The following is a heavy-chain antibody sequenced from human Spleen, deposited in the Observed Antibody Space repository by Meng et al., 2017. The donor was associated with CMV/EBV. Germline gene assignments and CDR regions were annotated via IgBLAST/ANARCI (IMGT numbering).Heavy chain of an antibody. D-gene: IGHD3-10*01. V-gene: IGHV3-23*01. Sequence: GESLKISCAASGFTFAKYAMSWVRQAPGKGLEWVSGVSGSGDSTYYADSVKGRFTISRDNSKNTLYLQMSSLRVEDTAVYYCAKDGPGNWYGSGTFGGDYYYYYYAMDVWGQGTTVTVSS. CDR1: GFTFAKYA. CDR2: VSGSGDST. J-gene: IGHJ6*02. CDR3: AKDGPGNWYGSGTFGGDYYYYYYAMDV.